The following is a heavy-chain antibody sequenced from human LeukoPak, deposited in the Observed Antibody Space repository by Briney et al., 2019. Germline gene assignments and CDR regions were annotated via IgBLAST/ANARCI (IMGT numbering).Heavy chain of an antibody. CDR3: AKATMDTTYFDS. V-gene: IGHV3-23*01. D-gene: IGHD4/OR15-4a*01. J-gene: IGHJ4*02. CDR2: ISGGGSTI. CDR1: GSSFNNFA. Sequence: GGSLRLSCAASGSSFNNFAMSWVRQAPGKGLEWVSAISGGGSTIFYADSVKGRFTVSRDNSDNTLFLQMNRLRVEDTALYYCAKATMDTTYFDSWGQGTLVTVSS.